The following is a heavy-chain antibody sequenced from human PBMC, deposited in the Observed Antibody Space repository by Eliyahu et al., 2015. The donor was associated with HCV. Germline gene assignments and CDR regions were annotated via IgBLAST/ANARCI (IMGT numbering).Heavy chain of an antibody. CDR3: ARGMGAAAAPN. Sequence: EVQLVESGGGLVQPGGSLRLSCAVSGLTVSDNYMSWVRQAPGKGLGWVSLVDSGITTYYADSVKGRFTIARDNSKNMVYLQMNSLRAEDTAVYYCARGMGAAAAPNWGQGTLVIVSS. CDR1: GLTVSDNY. CDR2: VDSGITT. J-gene: IGHJ4*02. D-gene: IGHD6-13*01. V-gene: IGHV3-66*01.